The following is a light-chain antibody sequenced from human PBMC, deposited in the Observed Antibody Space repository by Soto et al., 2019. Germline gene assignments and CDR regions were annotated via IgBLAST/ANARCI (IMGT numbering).Light chain of an antibody. CDR2: DAS. V-gene: IGKV1-5*01. J-gene: IGKJ2*01. Sequence: DIQMTQSPSTLSASVGDRVTITCRASQSIVTCLAWYQQKPGKAPRLLLYDASSLESGVPSRFSGSGSGREYSPIISSRQADDFSTYYYQQYSSYSPRVTFGQGTKLEIK. CDR1: QSIVTC. CDR3: QQYSSYSPRVT.